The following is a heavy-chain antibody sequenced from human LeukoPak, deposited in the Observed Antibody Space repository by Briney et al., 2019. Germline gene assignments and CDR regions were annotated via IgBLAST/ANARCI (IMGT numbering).Heavy chain of an antibody. CDR2: IYYSGST. CDR1: GASISTNSYY. Sequence: SETLSLTCTVSGASISTNSYYWGWIRQPPGKGREWIGSIYYSGSTYYNPSLKSRVTISVDTSKNQFSLKLSSVTAADTAVYYCASGRGVVGATIWFDPWGQGTLVTVSS. V-gene: IGHV4-39*07. D-gene: IGHD1-26*01. J-gene: IGHJ5*02. CDR3: ASGRGVVGATIWFDP.